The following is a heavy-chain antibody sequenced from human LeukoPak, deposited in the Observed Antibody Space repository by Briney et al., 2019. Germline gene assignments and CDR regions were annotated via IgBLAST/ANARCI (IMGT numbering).Heavy chain of an antibody. Sequence: PGGSLRLSCAASGFSVSTTYMTWVRQAPGKGLEWVSVIYKSAITYYADTVRGRFTISRDNSKNTLYLQMNSLRAEDTAVYYCAKIFGELFTYIDYWGQGTLVTVSS. D-gene: IGHD3-10*01. CDR2: IYKSAIT. CDR3: AKIFGELFTYIDY. V-gene: IGHV3-53*01. J-gene: IGHJ4*02. CDR1: GFSVSTTY.